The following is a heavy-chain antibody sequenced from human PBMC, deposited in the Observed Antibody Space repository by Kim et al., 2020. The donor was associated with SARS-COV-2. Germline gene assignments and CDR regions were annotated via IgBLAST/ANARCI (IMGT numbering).Heavy chain of an antibody. D-gene: IGHD6-13*01. J-gene: IGHJ6*02. CDR2: ITPFNGKR. CDR1: GDTFIGYKG. V-gene: IGHV1-69*11. Sequence: SVKVSCKASGDTFIGYKGINWVRQAPGQGLEWMGRITPFNGKRNYAQSLQDRVTITADESTTTAYMELSSLRSEDTALYYCASGPAGGYNYYRMDVWGQGTTVTVSS. CDR3: ASGPAGGYNYYRMDV.